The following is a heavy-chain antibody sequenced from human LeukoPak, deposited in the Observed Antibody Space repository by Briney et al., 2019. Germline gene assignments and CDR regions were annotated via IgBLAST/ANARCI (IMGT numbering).Heavy chain of an antibody. CDR1: GGSLSSYY. CDR2: ISYSGTT. J-gene: IGHJ4*02. V-gene: IGHV4-59*01. CDR3: AREDYASNWYAD. Sequence: SETLSLTCTVSGGSLSSYYWSWIRQPPGKRLESIGYISYSGTTNYTPSLESRVTISIDTSKSQFSLKLRSVTAADTAVYFCAREDYASNWYADWGQGIPVTVSS. D-gene: IGHD1-20*01.